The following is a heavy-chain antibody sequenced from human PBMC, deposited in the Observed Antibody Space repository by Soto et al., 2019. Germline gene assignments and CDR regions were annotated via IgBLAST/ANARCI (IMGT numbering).Heavy chain of an antibody. J-gene: IGHJ4*02. CDR2: VFPTGNT. CDR3: ARGSLGPDY. D-gene: IGHD3-16*01. CDR1: ISSLDNYY. V-gene: IGHV4-4*07. Sequence: SETLSLTCTVSISSLDNYYRSWFRQPAGKGLEWIGRVFPTGNTNYSPSLKSRVTMSVDTSKNQFYLKLNSVTVADTAVYYCARGSLGPDYWGQGTLVTVSS.